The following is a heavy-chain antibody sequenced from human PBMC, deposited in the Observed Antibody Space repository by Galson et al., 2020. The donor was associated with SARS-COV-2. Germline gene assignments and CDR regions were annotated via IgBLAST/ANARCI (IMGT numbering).Heavy chain of an antibody. CDR3: VKDKSFLARGWYMSDY. CDR1: GFIFDTNA. D-gene: IGHD6-19*01. J-gene: IGHJ4*02. Sequence: LSLTCAASGFIFDTNAMTWVRQAPGKGLEWVAVISGGGTATYADSVKGRFTLSRDNSKNTLYLQMESLRVEDTAVYYCVKDKSFLARGWYMSDYWGQGALVTVAA. V-gene: IGHV3-23*01. CDR2: ISGGGTAT.